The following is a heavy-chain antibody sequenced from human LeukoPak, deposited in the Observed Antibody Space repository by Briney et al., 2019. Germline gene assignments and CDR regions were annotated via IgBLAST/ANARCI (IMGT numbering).Heavy chain of an antibody. CDR2: VHYTWNT. CDR3: ASYSSGWFFDY. Sequence: SETLSLTCTVSGGSISSYYWSWIRQPPGKGLEWIGHVHYTWNTKYNPSLTGRVSISLDRSKNQFSLSLTSVTAADTAVYYCASYSSGWFFDYWGQGTLVTVSS. D-gene: IGHD6-19*01. V-gene: IGHV4-59*01. CDR1: GGSISSYY. J-gene: IGHJ4*02.